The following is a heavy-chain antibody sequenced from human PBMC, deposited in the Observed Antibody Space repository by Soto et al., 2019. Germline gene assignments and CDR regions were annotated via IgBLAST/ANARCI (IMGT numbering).Heavy chain of an antibody. CDR1: GFSLSSYE. V-gene: IGHV3-48*03. D-gene: IGHD3-10*01. CDR2: SSTSGSPT. J-gene: IGHJ5*01. Sequence: PGGSLRLSCAASGFSLSSYEMNWVRQAPGRGLEWVSYSSTSGSPTYYAGSVKGRFTISRDNAKNSLYLQMNSLRAEDTAVYHCARHTTTWFRWFDSWGQGTLVTVSS. CDR3: ARHTTTWFRWFDS.